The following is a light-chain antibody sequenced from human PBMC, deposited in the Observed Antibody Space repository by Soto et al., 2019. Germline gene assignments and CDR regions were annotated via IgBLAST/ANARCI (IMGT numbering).Light chain of an antibody. CDR2: GAS. J-gene: IGKJ1*01. CDR3: QKYDNWPWK. V-gene: IGKV3-15*01. Sequence: EIVTAQSPATLSVCPGGRATLSCRASQSISDTLAWYQQKPGQAPRLLIYGASRRASGFPARFSGSGSGTDFTLTISSLQSEDFAVYYCQKYDNWPWKFGEGNKGDIK. CDR1: QSISDT.